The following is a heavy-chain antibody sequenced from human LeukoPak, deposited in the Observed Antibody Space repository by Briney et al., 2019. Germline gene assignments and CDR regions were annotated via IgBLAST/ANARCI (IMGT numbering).Heavy chain of an antibody. D-gene: IGHD6-13*01. J-gene: IGHJ4*02. Sequence: PGGSLRLSCAASGFTVSNNYMNWVRQAPGKGLEWIALIYSGGGTYYADSVRGRFTISRDNSKNTLYLQMNSLRAEDTAVYYCARRSPIAATGTRRLEDWGQGTLVTVSS. CDR1: GFTVSNNY. CDR3: ARRSPIAATGTRRLED. CDR2: IYSGGGT. V-gene: IGHV3-53*01.